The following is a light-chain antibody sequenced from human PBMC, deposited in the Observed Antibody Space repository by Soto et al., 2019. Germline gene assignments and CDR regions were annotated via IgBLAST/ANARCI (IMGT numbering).Light chain of an antibody. CDR1: SSDIGVYDY. V-gene: IGLV2-14*01. Sequence: QSALTQPASVSGSPGQSITISCTGTSSDIGVYDYVSWYQQHPGKAPKLIIYEVTNRPSGLSNRFSGSKSDNTASLTISGLQAEDEADYYCSSYTTSAPYVFGSGTKLTVL. CDR3: SSYTTSAPYV. J-gene: IGLJ1*01. CDR2: EVT.